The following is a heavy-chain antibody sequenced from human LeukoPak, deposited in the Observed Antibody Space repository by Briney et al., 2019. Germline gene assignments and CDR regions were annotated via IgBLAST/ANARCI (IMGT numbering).Heavy chain of an antibody. D-gene: IGHD6-13*01. CDR1: GGSISSSSYY. J-gene: IGHJ6*02. V-gene: IGHV4-39*01. CDR3: ARGRITAAGYYYYYGMDV. Sequence: SETLSLTCTVSGGSISSSSYYWGWIRQPPGKGLEWIGSIYYSGSTYYNPSLKSRVTISVDTSKNQFSLKLSSVPAADTAVYYCARGRITAAGYYYYYGMDVWGQGTTVTVSS. CDR2: IYYSGST.